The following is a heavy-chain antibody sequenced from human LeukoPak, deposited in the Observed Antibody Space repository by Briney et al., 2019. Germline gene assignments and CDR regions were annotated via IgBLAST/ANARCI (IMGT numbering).Heavy chain of an antibody. CDR1: GGSVSSATSY. J-gene: IGHJ6*02. D-gene: IGHD3-3*02. V-gene: IGHV4-61*01. CDR2: THYSGST. Sequence: SETLSLTCTVSGGSVSSATSYWSWIRQPPGKGLEWIGYTHYSGSTNFNSSLKSRVTISLDTAKNQFSLKLSSVTAADTAVYYCAREQLRSISRYYYYAMDVWGQGTTVTVSS. CDR3: AREQLRSISRYYYYAMDV.